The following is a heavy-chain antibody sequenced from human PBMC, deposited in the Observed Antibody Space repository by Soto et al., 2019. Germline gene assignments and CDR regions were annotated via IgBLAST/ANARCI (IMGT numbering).Heavy chain of an antibody. CDR1: GLTFSSYG. Sequence: HPGGSLRLSCAASGLTFSSYGMHWVRQAPGKGLERVAVISYDGSNKYYADSATGRFTISRDNYKNKLYLQMNSLRAEDKAVYYYAKDLPSADSSGRYNDYWGHGTLVPVSS. D-gene: IGHD3-22*01. V-gene: IGHV3-30*18. CDR2: ISYDGSNK. CDR3: AKDLPSADSSGRYNDY. J-gene: IGHJ4*01.